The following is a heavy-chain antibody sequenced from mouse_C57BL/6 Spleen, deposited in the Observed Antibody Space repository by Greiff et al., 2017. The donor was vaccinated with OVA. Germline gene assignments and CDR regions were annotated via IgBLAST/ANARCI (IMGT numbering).Heavy chain of an antibody. CDR1: GFNIKNTY. J-gene: IGHJ2*01. CDR2: IDPANGNT. V-gene: IGHV14-3*01. CDR3: ARTQGYDYDAY. D-gene: IGHD2-4*01. Sequence: VQLQQSVAELVRPGASVKLSCTASGFNIKNTYMNWVKQRPEQGLEWIGRIDPANGNTKYAPKFQGKATITADTSSNTAYLQLSSLTSEDTAIYYCARTQGYDYDAYWGQGTTLTVSS.